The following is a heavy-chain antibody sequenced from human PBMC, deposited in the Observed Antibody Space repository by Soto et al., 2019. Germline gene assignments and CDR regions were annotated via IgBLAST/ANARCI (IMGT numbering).Heavy chain of an antibody. CDR1: GFTFSSYA. J-gene: IGHJ4*02. CDR2: IYYTSTYI. Sequence: EVQLVESGGGLVKPGGSLRLSCAASGFTFSSYAMNWVRQAPGKGLEWVSSIYYTSTYIYYAASVKGRFTISRDNAKNSLYLQMNSLRAEDTAVYYCAVNYYCAGSYYHLDYWGQGTLVTVSS. D-gene: IGHD3-10*01. V-gene: IGHV3-21*01. CDR3: AVNYYCAGSYYHLDY.